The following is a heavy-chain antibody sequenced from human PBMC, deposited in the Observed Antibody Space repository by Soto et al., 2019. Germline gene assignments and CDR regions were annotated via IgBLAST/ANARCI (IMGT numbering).Heavy chain of an antibody. J-gene: IGHJ6*02. CDR3: ASVTTGTTRGVYYYYGMDV. V-gene: IGHV1-18*01. CDR2: ISAYNGNT. Sequence: QVQLVQSGAEVKKPGASVKFSCKASGYTFTSYGISWVRQAPGQGLGRMGWISAYNGNTNYAQKLQGRVTMTTDTSTSKANMELRSLRTGDTAVYYGASVTTGTTRGVYYYYGMDVWGQGTTVTVSS. D-gene: IGHD1-1*01. CDR1: GYTFTSYG.